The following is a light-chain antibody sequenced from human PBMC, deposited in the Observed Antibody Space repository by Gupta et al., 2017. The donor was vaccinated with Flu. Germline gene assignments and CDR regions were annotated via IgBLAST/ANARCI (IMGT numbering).Light chain of an antibody. CDR3: QHRRSWPLT. Sequence: EIVLTQSPATLSLSPGERATLSCRASQSVSSNLAWYQQKPGQAPRLLIYDASNRATGIPARFSGSGSGTDFTLTISNVEPEDFALYFCQHRRSWPLTCGGGTKVEIK. J-gene: IGKJ4*01. CDR2: DAS. CDR1: QSVSSN. V-gene: IGKV3-11*01.